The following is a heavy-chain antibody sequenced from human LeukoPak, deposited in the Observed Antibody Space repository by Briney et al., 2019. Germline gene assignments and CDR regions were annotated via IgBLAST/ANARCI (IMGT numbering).Heavy chain of an antibody. CDR3: ARDTVGAILTDAFDI. CDR2: IIPIFGTA. CDR1: GGTFSSYA. Sequence: GASVKVSCKASGGTFSSYAISWVRQAPGQGLEWMGRIIPIFGTANYAQKFRGRVTITTDESTSTAYMELSSLRSEDTAVYYCARDTVGAILTDAFDIWGQGTMVTVSS. D-gene: IGHD1-26*01. J-gene: IGHJ3*02. V-gene: IGHV1-69*05.